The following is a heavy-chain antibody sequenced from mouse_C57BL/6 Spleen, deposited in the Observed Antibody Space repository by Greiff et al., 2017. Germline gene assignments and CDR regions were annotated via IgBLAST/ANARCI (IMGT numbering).Heavy chain of an antibody. CDR2: IYPGDGDT. D-gene: IGHD1-1*01. J-gene: IGHJ2*01. CDR1: GYAFSSSW. CDR3: ARLLAGGYFDY. V-gene: IGHV1-82*01. Sequence: QVQLQQSGPELVKPGASVKISCKASGYAFSSSWMNWVKQRPGKGLEWIGRIYPGDGDTNYNGKFKGKATLTADKSSSTAYMQLSSLTSEDSAVYFCARLLAGGYFDYWGQGTTLTVSS.